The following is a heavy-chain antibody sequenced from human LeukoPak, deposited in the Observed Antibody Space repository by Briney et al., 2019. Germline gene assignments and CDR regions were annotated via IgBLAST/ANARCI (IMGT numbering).Heavy chain of an antibody. V-gene: IGHV1-8*01. Sequence: ASVKVSCKASGYTFTSYDINWVRQATGQGLEWMGWMNPNSGNTGYAQKFQGRVTMTRNTSISTAYMELSSLRSEDTAVYYCAATPYCGGDCYSAVDYWGQGTLVTVSS. J-gene: IGHJ4*02. CDR1: GYTFTSYD. D-gene: IGHD2-21*02. CDR3: AATPYCGGDCYSAVDY. CDR2: MNPNSGNT.